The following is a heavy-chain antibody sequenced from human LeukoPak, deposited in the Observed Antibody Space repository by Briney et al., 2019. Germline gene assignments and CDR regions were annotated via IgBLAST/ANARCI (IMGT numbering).Heavy chain of an antibody. J-gene: IGHJ6*03. CDR2: MNPNSGNT. V-gene: IGHV1-8*03. CDR1: GYTFTSYD. D-gene: IGHD5-12*01. Sequence: GASVKVSCKASGYTFTSYDINWVRQATGQGLEWMGWMNPNSGNTGYAQKFQGRVTITRNTSISTAYMELSSLRSEDTAVYYCARGGYSGYALLGYYYYYMDVWGKGTTVTVSS. CDR3: ARGGYSGYALLGYYYYYMDV.